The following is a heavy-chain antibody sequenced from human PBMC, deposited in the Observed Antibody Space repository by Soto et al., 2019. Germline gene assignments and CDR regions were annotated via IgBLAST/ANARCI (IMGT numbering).Heavy chain of an antibody. V-gene: IGHV3-23*01. D-gene: IGHD1-26*01. Sequence: GGSLRLSCEASGFTFSNYGMTWVRQAPGKGLEWVPVISGSGGNKYYADSVKGRFTISRDNSGNTLDLQMNSLRAEDTALYYCAKGPPVGANSWYFDPWGQGTLVTVSP. CDR2: ISGSGGNK. CDR1: GFTFSNYG. J-gene: IGHJ5*02. CDR3: AKGPPVGANSWYFDP.